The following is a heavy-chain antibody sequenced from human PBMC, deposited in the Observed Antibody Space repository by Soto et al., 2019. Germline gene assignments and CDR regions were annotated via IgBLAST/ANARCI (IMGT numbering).Heavy chain of an antibody. CDR1: GFSFNTNV. CDR2: MSPSGAEK. V-gene: IGHV3-30-3*01. CDR3: ALDNIPAAPDYFDE. Sequence: TGGSLRLSCVASGFSFNTNVLHWVRQAPGKGLEWVAVMSPSGAEKYYTDSVRGRFTISRDNSKNTLYLQMNSLTTDDTAVYYCALDNIPAAPDYFDEWGQGTVVTVSS. D-gene: IGHD2-2*01. J-gene: IGHJ4*02.